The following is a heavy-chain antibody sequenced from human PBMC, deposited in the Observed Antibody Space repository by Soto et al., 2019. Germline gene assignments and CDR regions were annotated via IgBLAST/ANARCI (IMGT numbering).Heavy chain of an antibody. Sequence: GASVKVSCKSSGYTFAIYYMHWVRQAPGQGLEWMAIINPSRGETSYAQKFQGRVAVTGDTSTSTVYMELSSLRSEDTAVYYCARGPDIQRGSVGSFDPWGQGALVTVS. CDR2: INPSRGET. D-gene: IGHD5-18*01. CDR3: ARGPDIQRGSVGSFDP. CDR1: GYTFAIYY. V-gene: IGHV1-46*01. J-gene: IGHJ5*02.